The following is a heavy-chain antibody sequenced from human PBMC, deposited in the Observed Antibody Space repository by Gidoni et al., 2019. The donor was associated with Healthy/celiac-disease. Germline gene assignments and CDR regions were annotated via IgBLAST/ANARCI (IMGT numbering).Heavy chain of an antibody. D-gene: IGHD1-26*01. Sequence: QVQLQQWGAGRFKPSETLSLTFAVCGGSFSGYYWSWIRQPPGKGLEWIGEINHSGSTNYNPSLKSRVTISVDTSKNQFSLKLSSVTAADTAVCYCARVKAVGASGGPFDYWGQGTLVTVSS. CDR3: ARVKAVGASGGPFDY. V-gene: IGHV4-34*01. CDR1: GGSFSGYY. CDR2: INHSGST. J-gene: IGHJ4*02.